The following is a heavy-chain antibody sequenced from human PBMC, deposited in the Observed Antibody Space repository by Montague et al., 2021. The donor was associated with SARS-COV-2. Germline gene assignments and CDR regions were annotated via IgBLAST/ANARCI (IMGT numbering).Heavy chain of an antibody. CDR1: GGSFSNHY. CDR2: SNQGGST. V-gene: IGHV4-34*01. Sequence: SETLSLTCAVYGGSFSNHYWSWIRQPPGKGLEWIGESNQGGSTNYNPSLKNRVTVSVDTSKNQSSLNLRSVTAADTAVYYCARGTLSVRTALVVLLGGIYYFDSWGQGTLVAVSS. CDR3: ARGTLSVRTALVVLLGGIYYFDS. D-gene: IGHD3-22*01. J-gene: IGHJ4*02.